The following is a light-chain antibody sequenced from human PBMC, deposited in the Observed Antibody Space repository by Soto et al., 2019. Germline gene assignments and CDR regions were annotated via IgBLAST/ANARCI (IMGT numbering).Light chain of an antibody. J-gene: IGKJ1*01. V-gene: IGKV1-12*01. CDR2: AAS. CDR1: QDIDSW. CDR3: QQGSSFPWT. Sequence: DIQMTQSPSSVSASVGDRVTITCRASQDIDSWLAWYQQKPGKAPKLLIYAASSLQSGVPLRFSGSGSGTDFTFTIASLHPEDFATYYCQQGSSFPWTFGQGTKVDIK.